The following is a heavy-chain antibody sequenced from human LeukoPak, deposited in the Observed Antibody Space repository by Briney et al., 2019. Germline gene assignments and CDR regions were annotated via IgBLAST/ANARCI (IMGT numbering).Heavy chain of an antibody. Sequence: ASVKDSCKASGYTFTSYAMHWVRQAPGQRLEWMGWINAGNGNTKYSQKFQGRVTITRDTSASTAYMELSSLRSEDTAVYYCAASFCRGGSCYPHYFDYWGQGTLVTVSS. V-gene: IGHV1-3*01. CDR3: AASFCRGGSCYPHYFDY. CDR1: GYTFTSYA. CDR2: INAGNGNT. J-gene: IGHJ4*02. D-gene: IGHD2-15*01.